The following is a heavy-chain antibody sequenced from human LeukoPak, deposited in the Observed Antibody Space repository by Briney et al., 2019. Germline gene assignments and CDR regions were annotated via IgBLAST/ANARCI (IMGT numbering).Heavy chain of an antibody. CDR3: ARLRGGYRLY. J-gene: IGHJ4*02. CDR1: AFTFSDYV. V-gene: IGHV3-48*03. Sequence: GGSLRLSCEAHAFTFSDYVMNWVLQAPGRGLEWFSYISSSGSTIYYADSVKGRFTISRDNAKNSLYLQINSLRAEDTTVYYCARLRGGYRLYWGQGTLVTVSS. D-gene: IGHD5-24*01. CDR2: ISSSGSTI.